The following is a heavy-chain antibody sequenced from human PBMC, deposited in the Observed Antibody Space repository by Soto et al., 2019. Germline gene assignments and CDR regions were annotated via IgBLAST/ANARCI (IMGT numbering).Heavy chain of an antibody. J-gene: IGHJ4*02. D-gene: IGHD6-13*01. CDR3: AKVSSSWYAGFFDL. CDR1: GFTFSRHA. Sequence: EVQLLESGGGLVQPGGSLRLSCTASGFTFSRHAMTWVRQAPGKGLEWVSGLSVSGGSIYYADSVKGRFTISRDNSMNTLYLQMNTLRAEDTAIYYCAKVSSSWYAGFFDLWGQGTLVTVSS. V-gene: IGHV3-23*01. CDR2: LSVSGGSI.